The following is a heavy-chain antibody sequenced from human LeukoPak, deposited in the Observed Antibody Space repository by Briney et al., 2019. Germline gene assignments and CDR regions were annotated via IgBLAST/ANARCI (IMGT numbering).Heavy chain of an antibody. Sequence: GGSLRLSCAASGFSLSNYCMHWVRQAPGKGPMWVSRICPDGTVTNYADSVKARFSISRDNARNTVYLQMNSLRAEDTAVYYCVRDFRSADYWGQGTLVTVSS. CDR2: ICPDGTVT. V-gene: IGHV3-74*01. J-gene: IGHJ4*02. CDR1: GFSLSNYC. CDR3: VRDFRSADY.